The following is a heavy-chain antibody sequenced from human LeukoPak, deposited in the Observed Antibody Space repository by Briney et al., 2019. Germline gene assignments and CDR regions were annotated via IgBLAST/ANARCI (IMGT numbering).Heavy chain of an antibody. Sequence: GAPVKVSCKASGYTFTSYGISWVRQAPGQGLEWMGWISAYNGNTNYAQKLQGRVTMTTDTSTSTAYMELRSLRSDDTAVYYCARGGGGWYWYVMGNWFDPWGQGTLVTVSS. CDR2: ISAYNGNT. D-gene: IGHD6-19*01. CDR1: GYTFTSYG. CDR3: ARGGGGWYWYVMGNWFDP. V-gene: IGHV1-18*01. J-gene: IGHJ5*02.